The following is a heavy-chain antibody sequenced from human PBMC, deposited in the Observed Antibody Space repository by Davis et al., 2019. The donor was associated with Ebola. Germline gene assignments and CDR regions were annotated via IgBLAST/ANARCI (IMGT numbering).Heavy chain of an antibody. CDR2: ISYDGSNK. CDR1: GFTFSSCG. D-gene: IGHD3-3*01. V-gene: IGHV3-30*03. Sequence: GESLKISCAASGFTFSSCGMHWVRQAPGKGLEWAAVISYDGSNKYYADSVKGRFTISRDNSKNTLYLQMNSLRAEDTAVYYCARDPTRTYYDFWSGSSDYYYGMDVWGQGTTVTVSS. CDR3: ARDPTRTYYDFWSGSSDYYYGMDV. J-gene: IGHJ6*02.